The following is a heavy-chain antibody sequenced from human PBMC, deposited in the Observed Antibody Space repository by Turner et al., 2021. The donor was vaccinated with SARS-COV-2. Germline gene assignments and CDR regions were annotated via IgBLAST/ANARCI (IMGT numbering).Heavy chain of an antibody. D-gene: IGHD3-10*01. Sequence: QVQLVQSGGGVVQPGRSRRLPCAASGFTFSRNGMHWVRQAPGKGLEWVAVISYDGSNKYYADSVKGRFTISRDNSKNTLYLQMNSLRAEDTAVYYCATLWFGELLDYWGQGTLVTVSS. J-gene: IGHJ4*02. CDR1: GFTFSRNG. CDR2: ISYDGSNK. CDR3: ATLWFGELLDY. V-gene: IGHV3-30*03.